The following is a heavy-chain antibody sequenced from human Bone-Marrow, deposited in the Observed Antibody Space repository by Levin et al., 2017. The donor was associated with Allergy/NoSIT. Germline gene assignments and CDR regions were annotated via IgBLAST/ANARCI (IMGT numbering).Heavy chain of an antibody. CDR1: GFTFRNYW. CDR3: ARASSSSPFFLD. Sequence: GESLKISCTASGFTFRNYWMSWVRQSPRTGLEWVANIKQDGSEKYYVDSVKGRFTISRDNDKNSLFLQMNSLRDEDTAVYYCARASSSSPFFLDWGQGTLVTVSS. D-gene: IGHD6-6*01. CDR2: IKQDGSEK. J-gene: IGHJ4*02. V-gene: IGHV3-7*01.